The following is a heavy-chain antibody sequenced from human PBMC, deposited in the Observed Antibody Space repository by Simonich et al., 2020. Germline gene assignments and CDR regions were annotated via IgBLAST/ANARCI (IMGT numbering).Heavy chain of an antibody. Sequence: EVQLVESGGGLVQPGGSLRLSCAASGFPFSSYEMNWVRQAPGKGLEWVSYISSSGSTIYYANSGKGRVTISRDNAKNSLYLQMNSLRAEDTAVYYCARDFRLQLVEIGTYYYYGMDVWGQGTTVTVSS. J-gene: IGHJ6*02. CDR1: GFPFSSYE. D-gene: IGHD6-6*01. CDR3: ARDFRLQLVEIGTYYYYGMDV. CDR2: ISSSGSTI. V-gene: IGHV3-48*03.